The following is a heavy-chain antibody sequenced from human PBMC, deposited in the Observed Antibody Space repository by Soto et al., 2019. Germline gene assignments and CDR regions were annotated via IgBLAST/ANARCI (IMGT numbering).Heavy chain of an antibody. CDR1: GFTFSSYG. Sequence: GGSLRLSCAASGFTFSSYGMNCVRQAPGKGLEWVAVIWYDGSTKYYADSVKVRFTPSRDNAKNTLYLQMDSLRVEDRAVYYCARGRTAYYYDSSGYDEPLDYWGQGT. D-gene: IGHD3-22*01. V-gene: IGHV3-33*01. CDR3: ARGRTAYYYDSSGYDEPLDY. J-gene: IGHJ4*02. CDR2: IWYDGSTK.